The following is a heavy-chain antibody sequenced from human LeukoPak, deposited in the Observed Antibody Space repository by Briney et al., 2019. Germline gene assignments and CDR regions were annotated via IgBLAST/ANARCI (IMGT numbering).Heavy chain of an antibody. Sequence: SEALSLTCAVSGYSISSGYYWGWIRQPPGKGLEWIGSIYHSGSTYYNPSLKSRVTISVDTSKNQFSLKLSSVTAADTAVYYCAKINSSGWQTSFDYWGQGTLVTVSS. V-gene: IGHV4-38-2*01. CDR1: GYSISSGYY. CDR2: IYHSGST. CDR3: AKINSSGWQTSFDY. D-gene: IGHD6-19*01. J-gene: IGHJ4*02.